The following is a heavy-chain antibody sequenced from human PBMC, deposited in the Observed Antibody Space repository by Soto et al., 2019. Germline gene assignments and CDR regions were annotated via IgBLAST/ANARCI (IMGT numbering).Heavy chain of an antibody. D-gene: IGHD3-22*01. CDR3: TTEFDYYDSSGYYYATDY. CDR2: ISNSGGGT. Sequence: GGSLRLSCAPSGFTFSSYAMSWVRQAPGKGLKWVSSISNSGGGTYHADSVRGRFTISRDNSKNTLYLQMNSLKTEDTAVYYCTTEFDYYDSSGYYYATDYWGQGALVTVSS. V-gene: IGHV3-23*01. J-gene: IGHJ4*02. CDR1: GFTFSSYA.